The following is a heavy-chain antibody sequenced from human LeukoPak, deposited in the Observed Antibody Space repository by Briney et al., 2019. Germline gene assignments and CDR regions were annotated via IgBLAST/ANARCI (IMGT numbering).Heavy chain of an antibody. CDR1: GFTVSSYE. CDR3: ARGAIAGRGDNWFWFDH. CDR2: ISSRSSTI. Sequence: GGSLTLSCAASGFTVSSYEMNWVRQAPGKGLEWVSYISSRSSTIYYADSVKGRFTISRDNAKNSLYLQMNSLRDEDTAVYYCARGAIAGRGDNWFWFDHWGQGTLVTVSS. D-gene: IGHD1-1*01. V-gene: IGHV3-48*02. J-gene: IGHJ5*02.